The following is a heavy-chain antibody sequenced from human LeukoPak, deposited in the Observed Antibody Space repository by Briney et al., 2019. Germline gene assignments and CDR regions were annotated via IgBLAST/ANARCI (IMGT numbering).Heavy chain of an antibody. Sequence: KTGGSLRLSCAASGFTFSSYSMNWVRQAPGKGLEWASSISSSSSYIYYADSVKGRFTISRDNAKNSLYLQMNSLRAEDTAVYYCARLPSSWHSGSYHGFDYWGQGTLVTVSS. CDR3: ARLPSSWHSGSYHGFDY. J-gene: IGHJ4*02. V-gene: IGHV3-21*01. CDR2: ISSSSSYI. D-gene: IGHD1-26*01. CDR1: GFTFSSYS.